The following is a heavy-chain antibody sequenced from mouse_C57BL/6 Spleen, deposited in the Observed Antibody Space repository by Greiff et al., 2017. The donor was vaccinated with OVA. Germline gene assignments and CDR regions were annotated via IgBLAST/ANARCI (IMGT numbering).Heavy chain of an antibody. V-gene: IGHV1-53*01. CDR3: ARDIYYYGYWYFDV. Sequence: QVQLQQSGTELVKPGASVKLSCKASGYTFTSYWMHWVKQRPGQGLEWIGNINPSNGGTNYNEKFKSKATLTVDKSSSTAYMQLSSLTSEDSAVYYGARDIYYYGYWYFDVWGTGTTVTVSS. D-gene: IGHD1-1*01. J-gene: IGHJ1*03. CDR2: INPSNGGT. CDR1: GYTFTSYW.